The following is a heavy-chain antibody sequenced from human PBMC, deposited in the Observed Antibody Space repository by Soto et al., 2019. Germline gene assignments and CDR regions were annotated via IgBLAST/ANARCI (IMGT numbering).Heavy chain of an antibody. Sequence: PWGSLRLSCSASVFTVSSNYMSWVRQAPGKGLEWVSVIYSGGSTYYADSVKGRFTISRDNSKNTLYLQMNSLRAEDTAVYYCAREAPFDYWGQGTLVTVSS. CDR2: IYSGGST. J-gene: IGHJ4*02. CDR3: AREAPFDY. CDR1: VFTVSSNY. V-gene: IGHV3-53*01.